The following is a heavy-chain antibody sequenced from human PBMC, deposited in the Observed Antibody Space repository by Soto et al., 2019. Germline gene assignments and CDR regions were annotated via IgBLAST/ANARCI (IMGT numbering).Heavy chain of an antibody. CDR3: ASALTGDYVGFDY. Sequence: QVQLQESGPGLVKPSQTLSLTCSVSGASISRDDYYWSWIRQHPGKGLEWIAYIYSSGNSYYNPSLSSRLVISLDTSKNQFSLRLSSVTAADTGVYYCASALTGDYVGFDYWGQGTPATVSS. CDR2: IYSSGNS. D-gene: IGHD3-9*01. J-gene: IGHJ4*02. V-gene: IGHV4-31*03. CDR1: GASISRDDYY.